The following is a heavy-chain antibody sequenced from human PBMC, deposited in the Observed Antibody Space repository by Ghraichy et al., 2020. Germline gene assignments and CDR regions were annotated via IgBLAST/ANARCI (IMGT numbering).Heavy chain of an antibody. CDR2: ISYDGSNK. J-gene: IGHJ4*02. CDR1: GFTFSSYG. CDR3: AKEAYDFWSGYYGGYFDY. Sequence: LSLTCAASGFTFSSYGMHWVRQAPGKGLEWVAVISYDGSNKYYADSVKGRFTISRDNSKNTLYLQMNSLRAEDTAVYYCAKEAYDFWSGYYGGYFDYWGQGTLVTVSS. V-gene: IGHV3-30*18. D-gene: IGHD3-3*01.